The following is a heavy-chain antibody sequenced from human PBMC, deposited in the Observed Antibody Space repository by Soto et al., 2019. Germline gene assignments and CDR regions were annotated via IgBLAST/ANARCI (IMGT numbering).Heavy chain of an antibody. CDR2: ISTGGSSI. J-gene: IGHJ6*02. CDR1: GFTFNTYS. CDR3: ARVVRYFDTPYGMDV. D-gene: IGHD3-9*01. V-gene: IGHV3-21*01. Sequence: PGGSLRLSCAASGFTFNTYSMNWVRQAPGKGLEWVSSISTGGSSIVYADSVRGRFSISRDNTNNSLYLQMNSLRAEDTAVYYCARVVRYFDTPYGMDVWGQGTTVTVSS.